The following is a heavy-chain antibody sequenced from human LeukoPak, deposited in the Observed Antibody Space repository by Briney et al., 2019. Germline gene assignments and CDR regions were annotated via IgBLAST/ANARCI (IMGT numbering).Heavy chain of an antibody. D-gene: IGHD3-16*02. CDR1: GFTFSSYW. Sequence: GGFLRLSCAASGFTFSSYWMSWVRQAPGKGLEWVANIKQDGSEKYYVDSVKGRFTISRDNAKNSLYLQMNSLRAKDTAVYYCARERLGELSLPPLDYWGQGTLVTVSS. CDR2: IKQDGSEK. J-gene: IGHJ4*02. V-gene: IGHV3-7*03. CDR3: ARERLGELSLPPLDY.